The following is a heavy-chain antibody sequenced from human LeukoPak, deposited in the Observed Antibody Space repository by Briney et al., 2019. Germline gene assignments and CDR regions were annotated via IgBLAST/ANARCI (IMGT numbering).Heavy chain of an antibody. D-gene: IGHD3-3*01. V-gene: IGHV1-24*01. Sequence: ASVKVSCKVSGYTLTELSMHWVRQAPGKGLECRGGFDPEDGETIYAQKFQGRVTMTEDTSTDTAYMELSSLRSEDTAVYYCAPSPHDDFWSGLFDYWGQGTLVTVSS. J-gene: IGHJ4*02. CDR1: GYTLTELS. CDR3: APSPHDDFWSGLFDY. CDR2: FDPEDGET.